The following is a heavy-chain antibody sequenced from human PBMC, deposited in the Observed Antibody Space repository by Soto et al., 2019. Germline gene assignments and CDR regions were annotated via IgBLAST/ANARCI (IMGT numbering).Heavy chain of an antibody. D-gene: IGHD3-9*01. V-gene: IGHV1-8*01. CDR1: GYTFTSYD. J-gene: IGHJ6*03. Sequence: ASVKVSCKASGYTFTSYDINWVRQATGQGLEWMGWMNPNSGNTGYAQKFQGRVTMTRNTSISKAYMELSSLRSEDTAVYYCARERGYYDILTGLLTNYYYYMDVWGKGTTVTVSS. CDR2: MNPNSGNT. CDR3: ARERGYYDILTGLLTNYYYYMDV.